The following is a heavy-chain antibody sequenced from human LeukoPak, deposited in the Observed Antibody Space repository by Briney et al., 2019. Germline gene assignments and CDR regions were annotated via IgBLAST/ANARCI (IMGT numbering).Heavy chain of an antibody. V-gene: IGHV3-66*02. J-gene: IGHJ4*02. Sequence: GGSLRLSCTVSGFTVSSNSMSWVRQAPGKGLEWVSFIYSGGNTHYSASVKGRFTISRDNSKNTLYLQMNSLRAEDTAVYYCAKDGHVVATIGEYFDYWGQGTLVTVSS. CDR3: AKDGHVVATIGEYFDY. CDR2: IYSGGNT. D-gene: IGHD5-12*01. CDR1: GFTVSSNS.